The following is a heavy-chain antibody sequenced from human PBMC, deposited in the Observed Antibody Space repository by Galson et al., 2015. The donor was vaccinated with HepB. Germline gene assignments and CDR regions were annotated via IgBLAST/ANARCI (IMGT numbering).Heavy chain of an antibody. CDR3: ARLVYISGSYSGFDP. V-gene: IGHV4-59*08. CDR1: GDSISSDN. D-gene: IGHD3-10*01. J-gene: IGHJ5*02. CDR2: IYYSGST. Sequence: SETLSLTCTVSGDSISSDNWSWIRQAPGRGLEYIGYIYYSGSTNYSPSLKSRVTMSVDTSKNQFSLKLSSVTAADTAIYYCARLVYISGSYSGFDPWGQGTLVTVSS.